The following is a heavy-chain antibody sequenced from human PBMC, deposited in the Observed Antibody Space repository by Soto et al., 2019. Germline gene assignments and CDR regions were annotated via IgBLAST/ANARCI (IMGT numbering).Heavy chain of an antibody. CDR2: IYYSGST. CDR1: GGSISSYY. V-gene: IGHV4-59*01. Sequence: PSETLSLTCTVSGGSISSYYWSWIRQPPGKGLEWIGYIYYSGSTNYNPSLKSRVTISVDTSKNTVSLEMTSLRAEDTAVYYCAKGGRQWLVTYDFNYWGQGALVTVSS. D-gene: IGHD6-19*01. J-gene: IGHJ4*02. CDR3: AKGGRQWLVTYDFNY.